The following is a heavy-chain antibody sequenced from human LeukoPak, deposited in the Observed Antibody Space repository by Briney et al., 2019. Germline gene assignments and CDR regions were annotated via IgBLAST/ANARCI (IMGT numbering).Heavy chain of an antibody. D-gene: IGHD2-8*01. J-gene: IGHJ4*02. Sequence: SETLSLTCTVSGGSISSGGYYWSWIRQHPGKGLEWIGYIYYSGSTYYNPSLKSRVTISVDTSKNQLSLKLSSVTAADTAVYYCARECRRTNGVCYSDYWGQGTLVTVSS. V-gene: IGHV4-31*03. CDR1: GGSISSGGYY. CDR3: ARECRRTNGVCYSDY. CDR2: IYYSGST.